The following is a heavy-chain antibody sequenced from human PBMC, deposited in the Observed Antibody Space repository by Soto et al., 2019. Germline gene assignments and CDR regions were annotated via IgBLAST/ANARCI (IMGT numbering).Heavy chain of an antibody. D-gene: IGHD3-22*01. V-gene: IGHV3-33*01. CDR1: GFTFSSYG. CDR3: ARDLLPLRYYDSSGYVPDY. J-gene: IGHJ4*02. CDR2: IWYDGSNK. Sequence: PGGSLRLSCAASGFTFSSYGMHWVRQAPGKGLEWVAVIWYDGSNKYYADSVKGRFTISRDNSKSTLYLQMNSLRAEDTAVYYCARDLLPLRYYDSSGYVPDYWGQGTLVTVSS.